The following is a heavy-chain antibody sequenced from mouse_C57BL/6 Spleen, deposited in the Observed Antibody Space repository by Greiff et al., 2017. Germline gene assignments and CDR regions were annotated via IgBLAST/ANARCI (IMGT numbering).Heavy chain of an antibody. V-gene: IGHV1-55*01. D-gene: IGHD1-1*01. CDR3: ARSTTVVADYAMDY. CDR2: IYPGSGST. CDR1: GYTFTRYW. Sequence: QVQLKQPGAELVKPGASVQMSCQASGYTFTRYWITWVKQRPGQGLEWIGDIYPGSGSTNYNEKFKSKATLTVDTSASTAYMQLSSLTSEDSAVYYCARSTTVVADYAMDYWGQGTSVTVSS. J-gene: IGHJ4*01.